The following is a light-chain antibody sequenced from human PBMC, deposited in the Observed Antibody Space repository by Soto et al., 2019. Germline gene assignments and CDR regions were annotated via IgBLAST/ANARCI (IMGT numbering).Light chain of an antibody. V-gene: IGLV2-14*01. CDR2: EVS. CDR1: SSDVGGYNY. J-gene: IGLJ2*01. CDR3: SSYTSSSVI. Sequence: QSALTQPASVSGSPGQSITISCTGTSSDVGGYNYVSWYQQHPGKAPKVMIYEVSNRPSGVSNRFSGSKSGNMASLTISGLQDEDEADYFCSSYTSSSVIFGGGTKLTVL.